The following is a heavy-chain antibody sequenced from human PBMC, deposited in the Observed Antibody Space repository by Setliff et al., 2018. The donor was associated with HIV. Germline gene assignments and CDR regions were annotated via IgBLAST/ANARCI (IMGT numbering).Heavy chain of an antibody. CDR1: GASFSSGGYY. Sequence: SETLSLTCNVSGASFSSGGYYWSWIRQHPGKCLEWIGYMSYSGSTFYKSSLKSRVTMSIDTSKNQFSLMLSPVTAADTAVYYCARATYTLQFLKWSPDSSLYYYYMDVWGKGTTVTAP. V-gene: IGHV4-31*03. CDR3: ARATYTLQFLKWSPDSSLYYYYMDV. CDR2: MSYSGST. J-gene: IGHJ6*03. D-gene: IGHD3-3*01.